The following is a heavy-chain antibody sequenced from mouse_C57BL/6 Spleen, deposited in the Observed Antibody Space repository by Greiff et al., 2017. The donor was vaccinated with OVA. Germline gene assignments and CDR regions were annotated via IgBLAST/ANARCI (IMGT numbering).Heavy chain of an antibody. V-gene: IGHV5-17*01. J-gene: IGHJ4*01. D-gene: IGHD2-3*01. Sequence: EVKLMESGGGLVRPGGSLKLSCAASGFTFSDYGMHWVRQAPEKGLEWVAYISRGSSTIYYADTVKGRVTISRDNAKTTLFLQMTSLRSEDTAMYYCAKQIYAGYYGYAMDYWGQGTSVTVSS. CDR1: GFTFSDYG. CDR3: AKQIYAGYYGYAMDY. CDR2: ISRGSSTI.